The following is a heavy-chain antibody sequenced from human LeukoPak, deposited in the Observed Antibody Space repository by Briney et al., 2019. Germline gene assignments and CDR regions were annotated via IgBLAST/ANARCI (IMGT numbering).Heavy chain of an antibody. CDR3: ARSSSWFPSYFAY. Sequence: GGSLRLSCAASGFAFSDYYMSWMRQAPGKGLEWVSYISGSGSTIYYADSVKGRFAISRDNAKNSLYLQMNSLRAEDTAVYYCARSSSWFPSYFAYWGQGTLVTVSS. CDR1: GFAFSDYY. D-gene: IGHD6-13*01. CDR2: ISGSGSTI. J-gene: IGHJ4*02. V-gene: IGHV3-11*01.